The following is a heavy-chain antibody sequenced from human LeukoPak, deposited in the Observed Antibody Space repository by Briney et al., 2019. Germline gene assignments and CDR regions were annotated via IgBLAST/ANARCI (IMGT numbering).Heavy chain of an antibody. Sequence: PRGSLRLSCAASGFSFSSYAMHWVRQAPGKGLEWVAVIWNSGRNKYYADSVKGRFTISRDNSKDTMYLQMNNLRAEDTSVYYCASDLSGGSLNYWGQGTLVTVAS. CDR2: IWNSGRNK. CDR1: GFSFSSYA. D-gene: IGHD2-15*01. V-gene: IGHV3-33*08. CDR3: ASDLSGGSLNY. J-gene: IGHJ4*02.